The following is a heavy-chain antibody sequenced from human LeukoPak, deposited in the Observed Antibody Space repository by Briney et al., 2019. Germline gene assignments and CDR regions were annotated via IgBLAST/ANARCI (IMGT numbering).Heavy chain of an antibody. CDR3: TKGDQWLLHK. Sequence: GGSLRFSCAASGFTFDDYAMHWVRQAPGKGLEWVSLISADGGSIHYAGSVRGRFTISRDNSKDSLYLQMNSLRTDDTAFYYCTKGDQWLLHKWGQGIQVTVSS. J-gene: IGHJ4*02. V-gene: IGHV3-43*02. CDR2: ISADGGSI. D-gene: IGHD3-22*01. CDR1: GFTFDDYA.